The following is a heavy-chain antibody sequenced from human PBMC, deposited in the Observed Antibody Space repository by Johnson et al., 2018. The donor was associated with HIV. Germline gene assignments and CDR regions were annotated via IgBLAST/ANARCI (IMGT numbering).Heavy chain of an antibody. D-gene: IGHD6-19*01. V-gene: IGHV3-30-3*01. CDR1: GFTFSSYA. CDR2: ISYDGSNK. Sequence: QVQLVESGGGVVQPGRSLRLSCAAYGFTFSSYAMHWVRQAPGKGLEWVAVISYDGSNKYYADSVKGRFTISRDNSKHTVYLQTNRLRAEDTAFYYCARDREYGLAWGWALDIWGQGTMVTVSS. CDR3: ARDREYGLAWGWALDI. J-gene: IGHJ3*02.